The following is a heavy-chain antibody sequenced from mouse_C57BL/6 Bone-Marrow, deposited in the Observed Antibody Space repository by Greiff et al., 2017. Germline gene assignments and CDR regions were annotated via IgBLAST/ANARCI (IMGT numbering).Heavy chain of an antibody. CDR2: IYPGSGST. J-gene: IGHJ1*03. V-gene: IGHV1-55*01. CDR3: ARHFPDV. Sequence: QVQLQQPGAELVKPGASVKMSCKASGYTFTSYWITWVKQRPGQGLEWIGDIYPGSGSTNYNEKFKSKATLTVDKSSSTAYMQLSSLTSEDSAVYCCARHFPDVWGTGTTVTVSS. CDR1: GYTFTSYW.